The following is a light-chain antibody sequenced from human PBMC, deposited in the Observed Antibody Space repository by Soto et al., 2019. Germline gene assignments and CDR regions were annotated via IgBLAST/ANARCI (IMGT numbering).Light chain of an antibody. CDR2: DAS. Sequence: ENVLTQSPATLSLSPGERATLSCRASQSVGSYLAWYQQKPGQAPRLLIYDASNREPGIPARFRGSGSGTDFALTISSLEPEDFAVYYCQQRSGSYTFGRGTKLEIK. V-gene: IGKV3-11*01. J-gene: IGKJ2*01. CDR1: QSVGSY. CDR3: QQRSGSYT.